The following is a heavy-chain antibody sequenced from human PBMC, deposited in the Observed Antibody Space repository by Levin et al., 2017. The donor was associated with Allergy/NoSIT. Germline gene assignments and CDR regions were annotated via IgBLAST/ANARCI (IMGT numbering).Heavy chain of an antibody. V-gene: IGHV4-4*02. CDR3: ARTTYSSSLKWFDP. CDR1: GGSISSSNW. D-gene: IGHD6-13*01. J-gene: IGHJ5*02. Sequence: SETLSLTCAVSGGSISSSNWWSWVRQPPGKGLEWIGEIYHSGSTNYNPSLKSRVTISVDKSKNQFSLKLSSVTAADTAVYYCARTTYSSSLKWFDPWGQGTLVTVSS. CDR2: IYHSGST.